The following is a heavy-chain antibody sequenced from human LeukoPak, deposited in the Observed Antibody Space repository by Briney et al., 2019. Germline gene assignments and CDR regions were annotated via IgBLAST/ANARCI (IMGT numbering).Heavy chain of an antibody. CDR3: ARSPTGWFDS. CDR1: GYSFTTYW. V-gene: IGHV5-51*01. J-gene: IGHJ5*01. CDR2: IYPRDSDT. Sequence: GESRKISCKGFGYSFTTYWIGWVRQMPGKGLEWMGIIYPRDSDTRYSPSFQGQVTISADKSISTAYLQWSRLKASDTAVYYCARSPTGWFDSWGKGTMVTVSS. D-gene: IGHD1-1*01.